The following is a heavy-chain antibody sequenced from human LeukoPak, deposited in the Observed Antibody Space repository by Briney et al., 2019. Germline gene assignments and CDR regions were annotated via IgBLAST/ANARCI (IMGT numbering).Heavy chain of an antibody. CDR2: INPSGGST. Sequence: ASVKVSCKASGYTFTSYYMHWVRQAPGQGLEWMGIINPSGGSTSYAQKFQGRVTMTRDTSTSTVYMELSSLRSEDTAVYYCAGERIRYSYGLGHFDYWGQGTLVTVSS. J-gene: IGHJ4*02. CDR1: GYTFTSYY. CDR3: AGERIRYSYGLGHFDY. V-gene: IGHV1-46*01. D-gene: IGHD5-18*01.